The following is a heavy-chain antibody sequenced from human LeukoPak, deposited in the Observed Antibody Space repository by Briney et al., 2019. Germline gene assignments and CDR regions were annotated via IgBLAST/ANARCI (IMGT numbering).Heavy chain of an antibody. J-gene: IGHJ4*02. CDR2: IYHSGST. D-gene: IGHD2-15*01. CDR3: ARLRISVVVVAATYIFDY. CDR1: GYSISSGYY. V-gene: IGHV4-38-2*01. Sequence: SETLSLTCAVSGYSISSGYYWGWIRQPPGKGLEWIGSIYHSGSTYYNPSLKSRVTVSVDTSKNQFSLKLSSVTAADTAVYYCARLRISVVVVAATYIFDYWGQGTLVTVSS.